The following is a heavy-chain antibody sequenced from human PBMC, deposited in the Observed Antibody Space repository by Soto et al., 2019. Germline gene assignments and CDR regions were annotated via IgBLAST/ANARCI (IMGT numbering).Heavy chain of an antibody. CDR1: GYRFTTYW. CDR2: IDPFDSQT. D-gene: IGHD1-1*01. J-gene: IGHJ4*02. CDR3: ARHYPPPERRGNPFDY. V-gene: IGHV5-10-1*01. Sequence: GESLKISCQGSGYRFTTYWITWVRQMPGKGLEWMGRIDPFDSQTKYSPSFQGHVTISADKSINTAYLQWSSLKASDTAMYYCARHYPPPERRGNPFDYWGQGTLVTVSS.